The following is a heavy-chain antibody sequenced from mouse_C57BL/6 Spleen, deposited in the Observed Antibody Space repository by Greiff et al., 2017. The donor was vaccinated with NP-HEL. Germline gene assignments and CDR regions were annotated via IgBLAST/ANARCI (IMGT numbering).Heavy chain of an antibody. V-gene: IGHV1-50*01. Sequence: QVQLQQPGAELVKPGASVKLSCKASGYTFTSYWMQWVKQRPGQGLEWIGEIDPSDSYTNYNQTFKGKDTLTVDTSSSTAYMQLSSLTSEDSAVYYCARQDTTVDYYAMDYWGQGTSVTVSS. CDR3: ARQDTTVDYYAMDY. CDR1: GYTFTSYW. CDR2: IDPSDSYT. J-gene: IGHJ4*01. D-gene: IGHD1-1*01.